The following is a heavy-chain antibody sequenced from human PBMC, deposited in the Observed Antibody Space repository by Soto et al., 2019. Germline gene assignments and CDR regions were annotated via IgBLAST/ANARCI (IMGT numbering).Heavy chain of an antibody. CDR1: GGSISTSSYY. CDR2: IYYIGST. Sequence: SETLSLTCTFSGGSISTSSYYWGWIRQPPGKGLEWIGTIYYIGSTYYNPSLKSRVTISVDTSKNQFSLKLSSVTAADTPVYYCARLVLNYYYGMDVWGQGTTVTVSS. D-gene: IGHD3-10*01. J-gene: IGHJ6*02. V-gene: IGHV4-39*01. CDR3: ARLVLNYYYGMDV.